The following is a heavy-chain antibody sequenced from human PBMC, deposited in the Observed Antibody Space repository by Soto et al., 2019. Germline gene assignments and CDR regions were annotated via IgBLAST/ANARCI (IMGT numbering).Heavy chain of an antibody. Sequence: GGALRLSCTTSGFTVSSSHMTWVRQAPGKGLEWVSVIYSGGSSYYAVSVQGRFTISRDNSKNTVYLQMNSLRGEDTAMYYCARLGPYGSESYSFRYNRFDPWGQGTQVTVSS. D-gene: IGHD3-10*01. CDR2: IYSGGSS. CDR1: GFTVSSSH. CDR3: ARLGPYGSESYSFRYNRFDP. J-gene: IGHJ5*02. V-gene: IGHV3-53*01.